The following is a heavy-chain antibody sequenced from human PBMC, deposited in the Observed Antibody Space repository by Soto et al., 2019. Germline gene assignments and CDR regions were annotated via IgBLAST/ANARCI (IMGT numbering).Heavy chain of an antibody. Sequence: PWETLSLTCTVSGVSISTYYWSWIRQAPGKELEWIAYTHYSGSVNYNPSLRGRVTISQDTSKNQLSLKVTAVTAADTAVYYYARGGYSYDFDHLGQGSLVTVSS. CDR1: GVSISTYY. CDR2: THYSGSV. D-gene: IGHD2-21*01. J-gene: IGHJ4*02. CDR3: ARGGYSYDFDH. V-gene: IGHV4-59*01.